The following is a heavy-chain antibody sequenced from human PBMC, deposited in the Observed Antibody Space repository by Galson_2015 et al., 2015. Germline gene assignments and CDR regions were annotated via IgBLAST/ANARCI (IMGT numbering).Heavy chain of an antibody. CDR2: INSDGSDT. Sequence: SLRLSCAVSGFTFSSYWMHWVRQAPGKGLVWVSRINSDGSDTTYADSVKGRFTISRDNAKNTLFLQMNGLGAEDTAVYYCARVRQTDGLLDYWGQGTLVTVSS. D-gene: IGHD2-15*01. CDR1: GFTFSSYW. CDR3: ARVRQTDGLLDY. J-gene: IGHJ4*02. V-gene: IGHV3-74*01.